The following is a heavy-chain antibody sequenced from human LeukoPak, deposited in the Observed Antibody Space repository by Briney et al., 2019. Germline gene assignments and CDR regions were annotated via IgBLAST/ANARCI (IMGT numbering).Heavy chain of an antibody. V-gene: IGHV3-53*01. D-gene: IGHD3-10*01. CDR2: LYHDGGT. Sequence: GGSLRLSCAASGLTVSSNYMGWVHQAPGKGLEYVSVLYHDGGTYSADSVKGRFTISRDNSKNTLYLQMNSLRVEDTAVYYCVHGWASYGSGSSEFFDYWGQGSLVTVSS. CDR1: GLTVSSNY. CDR3: VHGWASYGSGSSEFFDY. J-gene: IGHJ4*02.